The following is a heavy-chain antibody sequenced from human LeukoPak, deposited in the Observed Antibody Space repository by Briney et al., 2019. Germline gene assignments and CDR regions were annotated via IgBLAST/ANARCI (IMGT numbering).Heavy chain of an antibody. D-gene: IGHD4/OR15-4a*01. CDR2: ISGSGDST. J-gene: IGHJ4*02. CDR3: AKYGAPGWSGYLDY. V-gene: IGHV3-23*01. CDR1: GFTFSNYC. Sequence: GGSLRVSCAASGFTFSNYCVTWVRQAPGKALEWVSSISGSGDSTYYADSVKGRFSISGDNSKSTLYLQMNSLRVEDTAIYYCAKYGAPGWSGYLDYWGQGTLVTVSS.